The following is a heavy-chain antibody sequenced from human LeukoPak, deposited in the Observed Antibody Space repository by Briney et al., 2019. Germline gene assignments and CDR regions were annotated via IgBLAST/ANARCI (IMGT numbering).Heavy chain of an antibody. J-gene: IGHJ4*02. D-gene: IGHD2-2*03. Sequence: GESLKISCKGSGYSFTNYWIGWVRQMPGKGLEWMEIIYPGDSDTRYSPSFQGQVTISADKSISTAYLQWSSLKASDTAIYYCARSGGYCSSTSCYAFDYWGQGTLVTVSS. CDR1: GYSFTNYW. V-gene: IGHV5-51*01. CDR2: IYPGDSDT. CDR3: ARSGGYCSSTSCYAFDY.